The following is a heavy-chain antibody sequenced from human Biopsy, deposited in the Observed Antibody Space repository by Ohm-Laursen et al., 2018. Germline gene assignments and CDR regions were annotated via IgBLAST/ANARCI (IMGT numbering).Heavy chain of an antibody. J-gene: IGHJ2*01. V-gene: IGHV1-2*02. D-gene: IGHD2-2*01. CDR1: GYTFTAFS. Sequence: SSVKVSCKPSGYTFTAFSVHWLRQAPGQGLEWMGWIDPKSGDTDYPQNFQGRVSMTRDTSISTAYMDLSRLRSDDTAVYYCARGRRHCSGTCSRWYFDLWGRGTLVTVSS. CDR2: IDPKSGDT. CDR3: ARGRRHCSGTCSRWYFDL.